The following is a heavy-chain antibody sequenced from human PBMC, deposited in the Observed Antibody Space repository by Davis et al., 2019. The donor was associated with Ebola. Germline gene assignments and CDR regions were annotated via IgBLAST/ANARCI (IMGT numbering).Heavy chain of an antibody. CDR1: GYTFSAYW. CDR3: WRAPGCGGDRCDGRNWFDA. J-gene: IGHJ5*02. D-gene: IGHD2-21*01. V-gene: IGHV1-46*01. CDR2: INPNPYCR. Sequence: ASVKVSCKASGYTFSAYWLHWVPXPPSPLLSFLGLINPNPYCRSYAQSFEGRPSITRDMPAKTVDMELRSLRSEDTATYYLWRAPGCGGDRCDGRNWFDAWGQGTLVTVSS.